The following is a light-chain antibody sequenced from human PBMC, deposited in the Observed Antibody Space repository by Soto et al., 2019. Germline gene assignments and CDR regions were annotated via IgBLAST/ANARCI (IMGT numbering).Light chain of an antibody. CDR2: GAS. CDR3: QQHNNWPLA. CDR1: QSIRSK. V-gene: IGKV3-15*01. J-gene: IGKJ5*01. Sequence: EIVMTQSPDTLSVSPGERATLSCRASQSIRSKLAWYQQKPGQAPRLLIYGASNRATGIPARFSGSGSGTEFTLTISSLQSDDSAVYYCQQHNNWPLAFGQGTRLEIK.